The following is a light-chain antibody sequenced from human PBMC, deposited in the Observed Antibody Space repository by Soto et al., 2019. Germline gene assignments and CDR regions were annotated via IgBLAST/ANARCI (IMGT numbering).Light chain of an antibody. CDR2: NAS. CDR1: QSVGNF. V-gene: IGKV3-11*01. J-gene: IGKJ4*01. Sequence: EIVLAQSPATLSLSPGERATLSCRASQSVGNFLAWYQHRPGQAPRLLILNASTRATGIPPRFSGSGSGTDFTLTINNLQPDDFATYYCQQANSFLALTFGGGTKVEIK. CDR3: QQANSFLALT.